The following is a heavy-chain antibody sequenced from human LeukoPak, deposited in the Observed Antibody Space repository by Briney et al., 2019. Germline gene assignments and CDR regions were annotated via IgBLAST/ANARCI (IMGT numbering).Heavy chain of an antibody. CDR3: AKGSTVILYYYYYMDV. Sequence: PGRSLRLSCAASGFTFRSYAMHWVRQAPGKGLEWVAVISYDGSNKYYVDSVKGRFTISRDNSKNTLYLQMNSLRAEDTAVYYCAKGSTVILYYYYYMDVWGKGTTVTISS. CDR2: ISYDGSNK. CDR1: GFTFRSYA. J-gene: IGHJ6*03. V-gene: IGHV3-30*04. D-gene: IGHD4-17*01.